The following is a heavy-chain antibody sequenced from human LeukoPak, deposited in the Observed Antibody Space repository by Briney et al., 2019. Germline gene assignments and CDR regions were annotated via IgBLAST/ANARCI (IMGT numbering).Heavy chain of an antibody. CDR3: ARPGPYYDILTGYVPPYSTMDV. J-gene: IGHJ6*02. Sequence: GESLKISCKGSGYRFTSYWIGWGRRMPGKGLGWMGIIYPGDSDTRYSPSFQGQVTISADKSISTAYLQWSSLKASDTAMYYCARPGPYYDILTGYVPPYSTMDVWGQGTTVTVSS. V-gene: IGHV5-51*01. CDR1: GYRFTSYW. D-gene: IGHD3-9*01. CDR2: IYPGDSDT.